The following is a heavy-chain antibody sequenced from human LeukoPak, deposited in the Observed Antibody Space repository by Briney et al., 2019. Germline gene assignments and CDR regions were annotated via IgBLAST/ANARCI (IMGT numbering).Heavy chain of an antibody. J-gene: IGHJ4*02. V-gene: IGHV4-59*01. CDR2: IYYTGST. Sequence: PSETLSLTCTVSGGSISSYYWSWIRRPPGKGLEWIGYIYYTGSTSYNPSLKSRVTISVDTSKNQFSLKMTSVTAADTAVYYCARGARWSDYWGQGTLVTVSS. CDR1: GGSISSYY. D-gene: IGHD4-23*01. CDR3: ARGARWSDY.